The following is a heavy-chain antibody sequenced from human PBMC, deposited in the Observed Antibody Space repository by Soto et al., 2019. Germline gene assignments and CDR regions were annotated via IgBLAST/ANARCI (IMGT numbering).Heavy chain of an antibody. V-gene: IGHV3-9*01. D-gene: IGHD6-13*01. CDR2: ISWNSGSI. Sequence: GGSLRLSCAASGFTFDDYAMHWVRQAPGKGLEWVSGISWNSGSIGYADSVKGRFTISRDNAKNSLYLQMNSLRAEDTALYYCAKDSSSWYGWFDPWGQGTLVTVS. CDR1: GFTFDDYA. J-gene: IGHJ5*02. CDR3: AKDSSSWYGWFDP.